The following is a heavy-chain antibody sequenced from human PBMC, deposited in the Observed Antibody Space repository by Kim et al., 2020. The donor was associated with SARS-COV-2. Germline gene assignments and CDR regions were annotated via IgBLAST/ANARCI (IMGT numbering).Heavy chain of an antibody. Sequence: GGSLRLSCAASGFTFRNAWMTWVRQAPGKGLEWVGQIKSKVDGGTTDYAAPVKGRFTISRDDSKDSLYLQMNSLRFDDTAIYFCTTDGGLPASFPSPVDYWGHGTLVTVSS. CDR2: IKSKVDGGTT. CDR1: GFTFRNAW. D-gene: IGHD3-16*01. V-gene: IGHV3-15*01. CDR3: TTDGGLPASFPSPVDY. J-gene: IGHJ4*01.